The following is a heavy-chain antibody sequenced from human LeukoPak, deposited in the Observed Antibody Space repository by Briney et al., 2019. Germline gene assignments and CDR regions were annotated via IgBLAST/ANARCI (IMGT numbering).Heavy chain of an antibody. D-gene: IGHD6-19*01. CDR3: ARGKGRQWLNY. CDR2: ISYDGSSK. Sequence: GRSLRLSCAASGFTFSSYGMHWVRQAPGKGLEWVAVISYDGSSKNYADSVKGRFTISRDNSKNTLYLQVNSLRAEDTAVYYCARGKGRQWLNYWGQGTLVTVSS. V-gene: IGHV3-30*03. J-gene: IGHJ4*02. CDR1: GFTFSSYG.